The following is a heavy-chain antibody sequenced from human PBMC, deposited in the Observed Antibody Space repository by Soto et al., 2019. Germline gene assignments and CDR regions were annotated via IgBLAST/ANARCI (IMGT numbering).Heavy chain of an antibody. CDR3: ARGTERWGAFDI. V-gene: IGHV3-7*04. CDR2: IKQDGSEK. D-gene: IGHD1-1*01. Sequence: EVQLVESGGGLVQPGGSLRLSCAASGFTFSSYWMSWVRQAPGKGLEWVANIKQDGSEKYYVDSVKGRFTISRDNASNSLYLQMISLRAEVTAVYYCARGTERWGAFDIWGQGTMVTVSS. J-gene: IGHJ3*02. CDR1: GFTFSSYW.